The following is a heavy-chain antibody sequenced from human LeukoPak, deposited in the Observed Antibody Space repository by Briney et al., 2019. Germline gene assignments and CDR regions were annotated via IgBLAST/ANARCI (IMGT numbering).Heavy chain of an antibody. CDR1: GFTFSSYG. D-gene: IGHD5-12*01. Sequence: PGGSLRLSCAASGFTFSSYGMHWVRQAPGKGLEWVAVIWYDGSNKYYVDSVKGRFTISRDNSKNTLYLQMNSLRAEDTAVYYCARTKRGYSGYKPADYWGQGTLVTVSS. V-gene: IGHV3-33*01. CDR3: ARTKRGYSGYKPADY. J-gene: IGHJ4*02. CDR2: IWYDGSNK.